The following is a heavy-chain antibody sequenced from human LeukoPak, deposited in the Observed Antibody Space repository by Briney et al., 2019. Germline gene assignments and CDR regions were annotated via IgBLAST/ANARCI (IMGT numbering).Heavy chain of an antibody. D-gene: IGHD2-2*01. CDR1: GFTFSSYA. Sequence: GGSLRLSCAASGFTFSSYAMSWVRQAPGKGQEWVSAISGSGGSTYYADSVKGRFTISRDNSKNTLYLQMNSLRAEDTAVYYCAKVGGKYCSSTSCYGLDYWGQGTLVTVSS. CDR2: ISGSGGST. V-gene: IGHV3-23*01. CDR3: AKVGGKYCSSTSCYGLDY. J-gene: IGHJ4*02.